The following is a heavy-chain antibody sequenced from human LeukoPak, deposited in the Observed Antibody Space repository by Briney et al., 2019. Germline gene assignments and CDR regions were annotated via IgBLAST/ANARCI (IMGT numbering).Heavy chain of an antibody. D-gene: IGHD5-18*01. Sequence: GGSLRLSCAAAGFTFSRNVMIWVRPAAGKGLEWVSVIYNVGNTYYAESVKGQFTIHRDNPKNTLYLQMNSLRAEDTAVYYCAGEYSYGYFHYWGQGPLVTVSS. CDR1: GFTFSRNV. CDR3: AGEYSYGYFHY. J-gene: IGHJ4*02. CDR2: IYNVGNT. V-gene: IGHV3-53*01.